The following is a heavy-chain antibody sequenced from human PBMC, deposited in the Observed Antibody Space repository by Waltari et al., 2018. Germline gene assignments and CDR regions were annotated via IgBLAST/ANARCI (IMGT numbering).Heavy chain of an antibody. CDR2: VNPNSGGT. V-gene: IGHV1-2*06. D-gene: IGHD6-13*01. J-gene: IGHJ2*01. Sequence: QVQLVQSGAEVKKPGASVKVSCKASGYTFNGYYMHWGRQAPGQGLGWMGRVNPNSGGTNYAQKFQGRVTMTRDTSISTAYMELSRLRSADTAVYYCARGSSSWTGWYFDLWGRGTLVTVSS. CDR3: ARGSSSWTGWYFDL. CDR1: GYTFNGYY.